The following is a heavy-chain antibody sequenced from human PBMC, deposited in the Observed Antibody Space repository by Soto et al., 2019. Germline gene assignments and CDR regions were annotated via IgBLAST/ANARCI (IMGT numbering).Heavy chain of an antibody. D-gene: IGHD3-16*01. CDR2: TNEDGSIT. J-gene: IGHJ4*02. Sequence: GGSLRLSCEVSGFIFSSYWMHWVRQVPGKGLVWVSRTNEDGSITNYADSVRGRFTISRDNAKNTLYLEMNSLRVEDTAVYYWTRAGGGRGGYWGQGTLVTVSS. CDR1: GFIFSSYW. V-gene: IGHV3-74*01. CDR3: TRAGGGRGGY.